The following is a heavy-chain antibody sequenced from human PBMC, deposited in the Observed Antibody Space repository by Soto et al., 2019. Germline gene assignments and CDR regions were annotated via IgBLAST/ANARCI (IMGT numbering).Heavy chain of an antibody. J-gene: IGHJ1*01. V-gene: IGHV3-9*01. CDR3: VKDESINWYSGHFRH. D-gene: IGHD6-13*01. Sequence: GGSLRLSCAASGFTFDDYAMHWVRQVPGKGLEWVSGINWNSGSIGYADSVKGRFAISRDNAKNSLHLQMNSLRAEDTAFYYCVKDESINWYSGHFRHWGQGTMVTVYS. CDR1: GFTFDDYA. CDR2: INWNSGSI.